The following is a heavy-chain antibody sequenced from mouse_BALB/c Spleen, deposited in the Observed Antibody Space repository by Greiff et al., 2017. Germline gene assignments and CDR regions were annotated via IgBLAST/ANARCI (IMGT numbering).Heavy chain of an antibody. V-gene: IGHV14-4*02. D-gene: IGHD2-12*01. Sequence: EVQLQQSGAELVRPGASVKLSCTASGFNIKDYYMHWVKQRPEQGLEWIGWIDPENGDTEYAPKFQGKATMTADTSSNTAYLQLSSLTSEDTADYYCAVYDDYAMDYWGQGTSVTVSS. J-gene: IGHJ4*01. CDR3: AVYDDYAMDY. CDR1: GFNIKDYY. CDR2: IDPENGDT.